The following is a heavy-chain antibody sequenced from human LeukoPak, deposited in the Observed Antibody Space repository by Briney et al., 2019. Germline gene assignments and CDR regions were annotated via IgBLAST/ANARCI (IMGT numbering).Heavy chain of an antibody. V-gene: IGHV3-48*01. Sequence: GRSLRLSCAASGFTFSSYSMNWVRQAPGKGPEWISYTSSSGSTIYYADSVKGRFTISRDNAKNSLWLQMNSLRAEDTAVYYCANLKPPAPDGLDIWGQGTLITVSS. D-gene: IGHD1-14*01. CDR3: ANLKPPAPDGLDI. J-gene: IGHJ3*02. CDR1: GFTFSSYS. CDR2: TSSSGSTI.